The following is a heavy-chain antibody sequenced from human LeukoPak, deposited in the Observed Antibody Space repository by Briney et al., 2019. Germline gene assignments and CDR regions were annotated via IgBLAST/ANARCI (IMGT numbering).Heavy chain of an antibody. D-gene: IGHD2-21*01. CDR2: ISYDGSNK. CDR1: GFTFSSYA. V-gene: IGHV3-30-3*01. J-gene: IGHJ4*02. CDR3: AKKSGDHFHFDF. Sequence: GGSLRLSCAASGFTFSSYAMHWVRQAPGKGLEWVAVISYDGSNKYYAGSVKGRFTISRDNSKSTLYLQMNSLRAEDTAVYHCAKKSGDHFHFDFWGQGTLVTVSS.